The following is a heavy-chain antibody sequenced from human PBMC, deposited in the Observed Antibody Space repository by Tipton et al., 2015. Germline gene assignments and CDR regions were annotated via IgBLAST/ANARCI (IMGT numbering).Heavy chain of an antibody. CDR1: GVIFSKAW. J-gene: IGHJ3*02. D-gene: IGHD3-22*01. V-gene: IGHV3-15*01. CDR2: ITTETDDGTT. Sequence: SLRLSCTASGVIFSKAWMSWVRQAPGKGLEWVGRITTETDDGTTDYAAPVKGRFTISRDNSKNMLFLQMSSLRAEDTAVYYCAREKHDSAGAFDIWGQGTMVTVSS. CDR3: AREKHDSAGAFDI.